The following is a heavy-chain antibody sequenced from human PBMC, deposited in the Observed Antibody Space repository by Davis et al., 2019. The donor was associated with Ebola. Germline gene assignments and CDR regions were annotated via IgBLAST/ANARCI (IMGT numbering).Heavy chain of an antibody. Sequence: ASVKVSCKASGYTFTGYYMHWVRQAPGQGLEWMGWINPNSGGTNYAQKFQGWVTMTRDTSISTAYMELSRLRSDDTAVYYCARVPTRITMGYYGMDVWGQGTTVTVSS. V-gene: IGHV1-2*04. CDR1: GYTFTGYY. D-gene: IGHD3-10*01. CDR3: ARVPTRITMGYYGMDV. J-gene: IGHJ6*02. CDR2: INPNSGGT.